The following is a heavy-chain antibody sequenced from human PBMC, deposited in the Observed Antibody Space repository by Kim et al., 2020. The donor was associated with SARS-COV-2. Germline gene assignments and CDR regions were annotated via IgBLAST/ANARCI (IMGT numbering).Heavy chain of an antibody. J-gene: IGHJ4*02. Sequence: GGSLRLSCAASGFTFSSYGMHWVRQAPGKGLEWVAVISYDGSNKYYADSVKGRFTISRDNSKNTLYLQMNSLRAEDTAVYYCAKCDIVLMVYAPVDYWGQGTLVTVSS. D-gene: IGHD2-8*01. V-gene: IGHV3-30*18. CDR1: GFTFSSYG. CDR3: AKCDIVLMVYAPVDY. CDR2: ISYDGSNK.